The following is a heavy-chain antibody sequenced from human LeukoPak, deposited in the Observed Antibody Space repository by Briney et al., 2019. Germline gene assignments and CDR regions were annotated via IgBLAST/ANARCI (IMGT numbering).Heavy chain of an antibody. CDR2: IYYSGST. V-gene: IGHV4-59*01. D-gene: IGHD3-22*01. J-gene: IGHJ4*02. CDR3: ARAPLFDYYDSSGYFDY. Sequence: PSETLSLTCTVSGGSISSYYWSWIRQPPGKGLEWIGYIYYSGSTNYNPSLKSRVTISVDTSKNQFSLKLSSVTAADTAVYYRARAPLFDYYDSSGYFDYWGQGTLVTVSS. CDR1: GGSISSYY.